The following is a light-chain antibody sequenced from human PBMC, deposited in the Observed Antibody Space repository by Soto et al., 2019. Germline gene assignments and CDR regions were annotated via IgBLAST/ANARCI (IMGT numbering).Light chain of an antibody. CDR3: QQPSAFPRT. V-gene: IGKV1-12*01. Sequence: DIPMTQSPSSVSASVGDSLTITCRASRDISHSLAWYQPTPGKAPKLLLRCASSLHGGVPSRFSGGGAGTEFTLTISSLQAEDVATDYCQQPSAFPRTFGQGTKVDVK. J-gene: IGKJ1*01. CDR1: RDISHS. CDR2: CAS.